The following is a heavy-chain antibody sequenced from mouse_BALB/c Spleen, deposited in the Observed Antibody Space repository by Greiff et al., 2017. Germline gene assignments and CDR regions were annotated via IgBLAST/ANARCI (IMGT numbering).Heavy chain of an antibody. V-gene: IGHV3-2*02. CDR1: GYSITSDYA. CDR3: ARDADYAMDY. CDR2: ISYSGST. Sequence: EVKLLESGPGLVKPSQSLSLTCTVTGYSITSDYAWNWIRQFPGNKLEWMGYISYSGSTSYNPSLKSRISITRDTSKNQFFLQLNSVTTEDTATYYCARDADYAMDYWGQGTSVTVSS. J-gene: IGHJ4*01.